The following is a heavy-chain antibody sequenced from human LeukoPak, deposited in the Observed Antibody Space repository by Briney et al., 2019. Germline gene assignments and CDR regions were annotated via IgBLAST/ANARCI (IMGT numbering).Heavy chain of an antibody. D-gene: IGHD3-16*01. V-gene: IGHV1-2*02. CDR2: INPNSGDT. Sequence: ASVKVSCKASGYTLTGYYMHWVRQAPGQGLEWMGWINPNSGDTHYARKFQGRVTMTRDMSTSTVYMELSSLRSEDTAVYYCARAIPITFGGAFDPWGQGTLVTVSS. CDR1: GYTLTGYY. J-gene: IGHJ5*02. CDR3: ARAIPITFGGAFDP.